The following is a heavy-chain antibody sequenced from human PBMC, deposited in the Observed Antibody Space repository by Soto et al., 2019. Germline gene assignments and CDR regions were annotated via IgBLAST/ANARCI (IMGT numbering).Heavy chain of an antibody. V-gene: IGHV1-8*01. J-gene: IGHJ3*02. D-gene: IGHD2-8*01. CDR3: ATWGGTNGVIAAFDI. CDR1: GYTFTSYD. Sequence: ASVKVSCKASGYTFTSYDINWVRQATGQGLERMGWMNPNSGNTGYAQKFQGRVTMTRNTSISTAYMELSSLRSEDTAVYYCATWGGTNGVIAAFDIPGQGTTVTVSS. CDR2: MNPNSGNT.